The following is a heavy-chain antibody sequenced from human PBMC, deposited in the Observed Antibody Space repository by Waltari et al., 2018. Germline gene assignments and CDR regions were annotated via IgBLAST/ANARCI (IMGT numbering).Heavy chain of an antibody. CDR2: INHSGST. V-gene: IGHV4-34*01. Sequence: QVQLQQWGAGLLKPSETLSLTCAVYGGSFSGYYWSWIRQPPGKGLEWIGEINHSGSTNYNPSLKSRVTISVDTSKNQFSLKLSSVTAADTAVYYCARHRYCSGGSCPFDYWGQGTLVTVSS. CDR1: GGSFSGYY. D-gene: IGHD2-15*01. J-gene: IGHJ4*02. CDR3: ARHRYCSGGSCPFDY.